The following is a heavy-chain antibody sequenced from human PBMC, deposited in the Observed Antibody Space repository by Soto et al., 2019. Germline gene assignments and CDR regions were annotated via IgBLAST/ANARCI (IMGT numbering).Heavy chain of an antibody. CDR2: IKEDGSEK. Sequence: EVQLVESGGGLVQPGGSLRLSCAASGFIFSNFWMSWVRQAPGKGLEWVANIKEDGSEKYHVDSVKGRFTSSRDNVKNLMYLQMDSLRAEDTAVYKCVRGGSHSFDYCGQGTLVTVSS. V-gene: IGHV3-7*05. D-gene: IGHD1-26*01. J-gene: IGHJ4*02. CDR3: VRGGSHSFDY. CDR1: GFIFSNFW.